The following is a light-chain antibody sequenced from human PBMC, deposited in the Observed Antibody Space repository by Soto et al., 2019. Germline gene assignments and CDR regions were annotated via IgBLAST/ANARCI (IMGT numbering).Light chain of an antibody. Sequence: DTVLTQSTATLSLSPGERATLSCRASQSVSSYLAWYQQKPGQAPRLLIYDASNRASGIPARFSGSGSGTDFTLTISSLEPEDFAVYYCQQRSNWPPTFGGGTKVEIK. CDR2: DAS. J-gene: IGKJ4*01. V-gene: IGKV3-11*01. CDR1: QSVSSY. CDR3: QQRSNWPPT.